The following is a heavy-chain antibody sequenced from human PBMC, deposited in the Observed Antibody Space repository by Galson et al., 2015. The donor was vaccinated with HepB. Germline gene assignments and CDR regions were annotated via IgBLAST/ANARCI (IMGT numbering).Heavy chain of an antibody. J-gene: IGHJ4*02. CDR1: GFTFDDYS. V-gene: IGHV3-9*01. CDR3: AKGLSGSYYGGLDY. D-gene: IGHD1-26*01. Sequence: SLRLSCAASGFTFDDYSMHWVRQAPGKGLEWVSGISWNSGSIGYADSVRGRFTISRDAAKNSLYLQMNSLGAEDTALYYCAKGLSGSYYGGLDYWGQGTLVAVSS. CDR2: ISWNSGSI.